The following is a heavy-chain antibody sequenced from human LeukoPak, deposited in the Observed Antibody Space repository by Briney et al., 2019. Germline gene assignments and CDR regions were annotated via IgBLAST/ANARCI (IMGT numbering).Heavy chain of an antibody. Sequence: ASVKVSCKTSGYTFTGYHLHWVRQAPGQGLEWRESINPNSGFTNYAQRFQGRVTMTRDTSISTVYMELSRLTSDDTAVYSCARDGGNWYVGYWGQGTLVTVSS. CDR1: GYTFTGYH. CDR3: ARDGGNWYVGY. J-gene: IGHJ4*02. V-gene: IGHV1-2*02. CDR2: INPNSGFT. D-gene: IGHD1-1*01.